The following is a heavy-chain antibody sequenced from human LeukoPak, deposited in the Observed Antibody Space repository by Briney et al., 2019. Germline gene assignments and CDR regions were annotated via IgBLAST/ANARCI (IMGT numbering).Heavy chain of an antibody. CDR2: INPNSGGT. V-gene: IGHV1-2*02. D-gene: IGHD3-3*01. CDR1: GYTFTGYY. Sequence: ASVKVSCKASGYTFTGYYMHWVRQAPGQGLEWMGWINPNSGGTNYAQKFQGRVTMTRDTSISTAYMELSSLRSEDTAVYYCASRGRSGYPPNSYYFDYWGQGTLVTVSS. J-gene: IGHJ4*02. CDR3: ASRGRSGYPPNSYYFDY.